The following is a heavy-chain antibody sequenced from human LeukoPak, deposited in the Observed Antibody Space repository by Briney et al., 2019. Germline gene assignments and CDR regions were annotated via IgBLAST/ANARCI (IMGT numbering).Heavy chain of an antibody. CDR2: IVVGSGNT. J-gene: IGHJ5*01. V-gene: IGHV1-58*02. D-gene: IGHD6-13*01. CDR1: GFTFTSSA. Sequence: TSVKVSCKASGFTFTSSAMQWVRQARGQRLEWIGWIVVGSGNTNYAQKFQERVTIPRDMSTSTAYMELSSLRSEDTAVYYCAAGDIAAAGTVPWGQGTLVTVSS. CDR3: AAGDIAAAGTVP.